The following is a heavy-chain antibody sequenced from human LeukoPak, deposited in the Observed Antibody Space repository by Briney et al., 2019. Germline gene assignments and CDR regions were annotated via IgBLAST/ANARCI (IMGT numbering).Heavy chain of an antibody. D-gene: IGHD2-2*01. CDR2: ISYDGSNK. V-gene: IGHV3-30-3*01. CDR1: GFTFSSYA. J-gene: IGHJ4*02. CDR3: ARDPTAGVPAAILDY. Sequence: GGSLRLSCAASGFTFSSYAMHWVRQAPGKGLEWVAVISYDGSNKYYADSVKGRFTISGDNSKNTLYLQMNSLRAEDTAVYHCARDPTAGVPAAILDYWGQGTLVTVSS.